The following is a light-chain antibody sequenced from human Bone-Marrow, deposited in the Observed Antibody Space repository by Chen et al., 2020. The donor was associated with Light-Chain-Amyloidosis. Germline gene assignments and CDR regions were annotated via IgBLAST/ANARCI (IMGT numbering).Light chain of an antibody. CDR2: AAS. V-gene: IGKV1-6*01. J-gene: IGKJ1*01. CDR1: QGIRTD. CDR3: LQDYFYPPT. Sequence: AIQMTQSPSSLSASVGDRVTITCRASQGIRTDLGWYQQKPGKATKLLIYAASSLESGVPSRFSGGGSDTDFTLTISSLQPEDFATYYCLQDYFYPPTFGQGTKVEIK.